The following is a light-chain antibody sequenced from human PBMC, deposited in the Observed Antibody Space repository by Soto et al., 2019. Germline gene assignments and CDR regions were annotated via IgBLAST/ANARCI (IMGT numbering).Light chain of an antibody. CDR1: SSDVGKYDY. V-gene: IGLV2-14*01. J-gene: IGLJ1*01. Sequence: QSVLAQPPSASGSPGQSVTISCTGTSSDVGKYDYVSWFQQHPGKAPKLMIYEVSNRPSGVSNRFSGSKSANTASLTISGLQADDEAHYYCTSYTSDNRSYVFGTGTKVTVL. CDR3: TSYTSDNRSYV. CDR2: EVS.